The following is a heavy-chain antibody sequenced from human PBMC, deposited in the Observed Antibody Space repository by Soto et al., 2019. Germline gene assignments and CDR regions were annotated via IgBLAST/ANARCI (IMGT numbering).Heavy chain of an antibody. D-gene: IGHD6-13*01. CDR3: ARGYSSSWYSWEPKRIDY. CDR1: GGSISSSSYY. Sequence: QLQLQESGPGLVKPSETLSLTCTVSGGSISSSSYYWGWIRQPPGKGLEWIGSIYYSGSTYYNPSLKSRVTISVDTSKNQFSLKLSSVTAADTAVYYCARGYSSSWYSWEPKRIDYWGQGTLVTVSS. J-gene: IGHJ4*02. V-gene: IGHV4-39*01. CDR2: IYYSGST.